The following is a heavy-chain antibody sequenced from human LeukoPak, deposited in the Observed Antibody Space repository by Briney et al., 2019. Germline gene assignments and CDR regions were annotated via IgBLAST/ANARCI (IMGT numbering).Heavy chain of an antibody. CDR1: GLSITSYS. J-gene: IGHJ4*02. Sequence: GGSLRLSCAASGLSITSYSMNWVRQAPGKGLEWVSHISSSGTTIDYADSVKGRFTISRDNAKNSLYLQMNSLRDEDTAVYYCARLTVVTATRSLDYWGQGTLVTVSS. CDR2: ISSSGTTI. V-gene: IGHV3-48*02. CDR3: ARLTVVTATRSLDY. D-gene: IGHD2-21*02.